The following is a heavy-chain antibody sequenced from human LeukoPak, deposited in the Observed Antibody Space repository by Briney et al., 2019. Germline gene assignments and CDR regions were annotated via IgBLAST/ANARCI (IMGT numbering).Heavy chain of an antibody. V-gene: IGHV3-30-3*01. D-gene: IGHD3-22*01. CDR3: ARGGGGGYLFDY. Sequence: GGSLRLSCAASGFTFSSYAMHWVRQAPGKGLEWVAVISYDGSNKYYADSVKGRFTISRDNSKNTLYLQMNSLRAEDTAVYYCARGGGGGYLFDYWGQGTLVTVSS. CDR2: ISYDGSNK. CDR1: GFTFSSYA. J-gene: IGHJ4*02.